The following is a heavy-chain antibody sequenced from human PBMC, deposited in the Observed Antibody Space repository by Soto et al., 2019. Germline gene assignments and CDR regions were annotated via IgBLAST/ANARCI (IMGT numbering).Heavy chain of an antibody. CDR1: GFTFSSYS. D-gene: IGHD1-7*01. CDR2: ISSSSSYI. CDR3: ARAGYNWNYDAFDI. V-gene: IGHV3-21*01. J-gene: IGHJ3*02. Sequence: SLRLSCAASGFTFSSYSMNWVRQAPGKGLEWVSSISSSSSYIYYADSVKGRFTISRDNAKNSLYLQMNSLRAEDTAVYYCARAGYNWNYDAFDIWGQGTMVTVSS.